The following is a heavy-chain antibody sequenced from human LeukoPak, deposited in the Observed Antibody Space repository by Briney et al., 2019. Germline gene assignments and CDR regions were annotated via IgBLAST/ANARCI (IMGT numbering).Heavy chain of an antibody. Sequence: GGSLRLSCAASGFTFSNYWMSWVRQAPGKGLEWVANIKQDGSEKCYVDSVKGRFTISRDDAKNSLYLQMNSLRAEDTAVYYCARDRWELLSNSYHYCGLDVWGQGTTVTVSS. J-gene: IGHJ6*02. CDR1: GFTFSNYW. CDR2: IKQDGSEK. D-gene: IGHD2-15*01. V-gene: IGHV3-7*01. CDR3: ARDRWELLSNSYHYCGLDV.